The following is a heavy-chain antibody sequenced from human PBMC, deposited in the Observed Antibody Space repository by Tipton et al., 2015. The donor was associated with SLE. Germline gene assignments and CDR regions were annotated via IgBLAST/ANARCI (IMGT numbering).Heavy chain of an antibody. V-gene: IGHV1-46*01. J-gene: IGHJ6*02. CDR2: INPSGGST. CDR3: ARGWELLDFLMDV. Sequence: QVQLVQSGAEVKKPGASVKVSCKASGYTFTSYGISWVRQAPGQGLEWMGIINPSGGSTSYAQKFQGRVTMTRDTSTSTVYMELSSLRSEDTAAYYCARGWELLDFLMDVWGQGTTVTVSS. D-gene: IGHD1-26*01. CDR1: GYTFTSYG.